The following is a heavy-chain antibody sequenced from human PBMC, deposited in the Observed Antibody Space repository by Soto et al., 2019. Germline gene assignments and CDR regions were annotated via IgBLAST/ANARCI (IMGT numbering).Heavy chain of an antibody. V-gene: IGHV1-69*06. CDR1: GGTFSSYA. CDR3: ARTTHRNWFDP. Sequence: QVQLVQSGAEVKKPGSSVKVSCKASGGTFSSYAISWVRQAPGQGIEWMGGIIPIFGTANYAQKFKGRVTITADKYTSTAYMELRSLRSEDTAVYYCARTTHRNWFDPWGQGTLGTVSS. J-gene: IGHJ5*02. CDR2: IIPIFGTA.